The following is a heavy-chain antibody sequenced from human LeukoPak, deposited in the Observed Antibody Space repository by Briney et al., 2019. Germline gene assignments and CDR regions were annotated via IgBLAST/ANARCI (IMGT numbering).Heavy chain of an antibody. CDR1: GFTCDDYG. Sequence: GGSLRISCAASGFTCDDYGMSWVRHGPWEGLVWVSLISGDGVSTFYADSVKGRFTISRDNSKNSLSLQMDSLTTEDTALYYCAKEGYSHTSNYFDNWGQGILVTVSS. D-gene: IGHD2-15*01. J-gene: IGHJ4*02. CDR3: AKEGYSHTSNYFDN. CDR2: ISGDGVST. V-gene: IGHV3-43*02.